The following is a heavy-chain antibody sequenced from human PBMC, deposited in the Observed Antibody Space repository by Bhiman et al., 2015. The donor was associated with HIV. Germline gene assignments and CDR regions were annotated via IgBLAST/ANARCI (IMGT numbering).Heavy chain of an antibody. D-gene: IGHD6-13*01. CDR1: RFTFSYYW. V-gene: IGHV3-7*05. CDR2: INQDGSEK. J-gene: IGHJ4*02. CDR3: VRAIPISSWSHLETTTYFDY. Sequence: EVQLVESGGGLVQPGGSLRLSCAASRFTFSYYWMSWVRQAPGKGLEWVANINQDGSEKYYVDSVRGRFTISRDNAKNSLYLQMNSLRAEDTAVYYCVRAIPISSWSHLETTTYFDYWGQGPWSPSP.